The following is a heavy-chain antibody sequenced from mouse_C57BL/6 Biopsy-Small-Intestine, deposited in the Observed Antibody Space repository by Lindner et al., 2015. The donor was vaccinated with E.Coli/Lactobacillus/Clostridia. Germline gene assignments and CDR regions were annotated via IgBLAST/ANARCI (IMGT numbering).Heavy chain of an antibody. CDR2: IRNKTNGYTT. Sequence: VQLQESGGGLVQPGGSLSLSCAASGFTFTDYYMSWVRQPPGKALEWLGFIRNKTNGYTTEYSASVKGRFTISRDNSQSILYLQMNALRAEDSATYYCARYIPHYDSSYYFDYWGQGTTLTVSS. CDR1: GFTFTDYY. D-gene: IGHD1-1*01. V-gene: IGHV7-3*01. CDR3: ARYIPHYDSSYYFDY. J-gene: IGHJ2*01.